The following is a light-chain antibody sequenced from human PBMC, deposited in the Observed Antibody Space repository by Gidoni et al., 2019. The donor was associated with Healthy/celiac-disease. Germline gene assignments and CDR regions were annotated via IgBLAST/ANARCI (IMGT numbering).Light chain of an antibody. J-gene: IGKJ1*01. CDR1: QSVSSSY. CDR2: GAS. Sequence: EIVLTQSPGTLSLSPGERATLSCRASQSVSSSYLAWYQQKPGQAPRLLIYGASSRATGIPDRFSGSGSGTDFTLTISRREPEDFAVYYCQQYGSSPRFGQGTKVEIK. CDR3: QQYGSSPR. V-gene: IGKV3-20*01.